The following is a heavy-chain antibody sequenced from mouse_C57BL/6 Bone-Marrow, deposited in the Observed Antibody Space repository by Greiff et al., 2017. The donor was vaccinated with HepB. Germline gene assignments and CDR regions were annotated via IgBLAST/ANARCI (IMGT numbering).Heavy chain of an antibody. Sequence: QVQLQQPGAELVMPGASVKLSCKASGYTFTSYWMHRVKQRPGQGLEWIGEIDPSDSYTNYNQKFKGKSTLTVDKSSSTAYMQLSSLTSEDSAVYYCARENYGYDGAAWFAYWGQGTLVTVSA. D-gene: IGHD2-2*01. J-gene: IGHJ3*01. CDR2: IDPSDSYT. V-gene: IGHV1-69*01. CDR1: GYTFTSYW. CDR3: ARENYGYDGAAWFAY.